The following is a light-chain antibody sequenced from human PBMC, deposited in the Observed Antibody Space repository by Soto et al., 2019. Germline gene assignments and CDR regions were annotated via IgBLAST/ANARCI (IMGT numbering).Light chain of an antibody. J-gene: IGLJ1*01. CDR1: SSDVGGYNY. CDR3: NSYTTSSTYV. V-gene: IGLV2-14*01. CDR2: DVS. Sequence: QSVLTQPASVSGSPGQSITIPCTGTSSDVGGYNYVSWYQQHPGKAPKLMIYDVSNRPSGVSYRFSGSKSGNTASLTISGLPAEEEADYYCNSYTTSSTYVFGTGTRSPS.